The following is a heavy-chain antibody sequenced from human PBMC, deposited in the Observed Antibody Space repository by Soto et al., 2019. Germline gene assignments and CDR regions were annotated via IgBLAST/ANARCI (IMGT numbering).Heavy chain of an antibody. D-gene: IGHD4-17*01. V-gene: IGHV4-59*08. CDR3: ARIGHDYGDYPLDY. J-gene: IGHJ4*02. CDR1: GGSISSYY. Sequence: SETLSLTCTVSGGSISSYYWSWIRQPPGKGLEWIGYIYYSGSTNYNPSLKSRVTISVDTSKNQFSLKLSSVTAADTAVYYCARIGHDYGDYPLDYWGQGTLVTVSS. CDR2: IYYSGST.